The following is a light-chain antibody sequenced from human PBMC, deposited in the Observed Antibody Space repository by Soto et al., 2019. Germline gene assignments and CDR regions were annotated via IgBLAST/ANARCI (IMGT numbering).Light chain of an antibody. CDR1: QSVSSN. V-gene: IGKV3-15*01. CDR3: QHYNNWPRT. Sequence: EMVMTQCPATLSVSPGERATLSCRASQSVSSNLAWYQQKPGQAPRLLIYGASSRATGIPARFSGSGSGTEFTLTISGLQSEAFAAYYCQHYNNWPRTFGQGTKVDIK. J-gene: IGKJ1*01. CDR2: GAS.